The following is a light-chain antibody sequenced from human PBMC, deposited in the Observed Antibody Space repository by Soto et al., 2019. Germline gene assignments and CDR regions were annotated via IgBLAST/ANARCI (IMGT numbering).Light chain of an antibody. V-gene: IGLV6-57*02. Sequence: NFMLTQPHSVSESPGKTVTISCTGSSGNIASNYVYWYQQRPGSAPTTVIYEDNQRPSGVPDRFSGSVDSSSNSASLTISGLQTGDEADYYCQSFDNNNVGVFGGGTKLTVL. CDR1: SGNIASNY. J-gene: IGLJ3*02. CDR3: QSFDNNNVGV. CDR2: EDN.